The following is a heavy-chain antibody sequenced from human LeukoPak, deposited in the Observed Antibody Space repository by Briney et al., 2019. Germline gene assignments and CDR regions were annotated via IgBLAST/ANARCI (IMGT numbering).Heavy chain of an antibody. CDR3: ATLSDAVAAAGTRNY. V-gene: IGHV3-23*01. Sequence: PGGSLRLSCAASGFTFSSYAMSWVRQAPGKGLEWVSVISGSGGSTYYADSVKGRFTISRDNSKNTLYLQMSSLRAEDTAVYYCATLSDAVAAAGTRNYWGQGTLVTVSS. CDR2: ISGSGGST. CDR1: GFTFSSYA. J-gene: IGHJ4*02. D-gene: IGHD6-13*01.